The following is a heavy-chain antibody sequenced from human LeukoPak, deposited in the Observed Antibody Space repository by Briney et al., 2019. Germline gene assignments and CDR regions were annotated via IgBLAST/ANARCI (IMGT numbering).Heavy chain of an antibody. CDR2: IKQDGSEK. V-gene: IGHV3-7*01. CDR3: ARETEARYCSSTSCYSWGYFDY. CDR1: GFTFSSYW. J-gene: IGHJ4*02. Sequence: GGSLRLSCAASGFTFSSYWMTWVRQAPGKGLEWVANIKQDGSEKYYVDSVKGRFTISRDNAKNSLYLQMNSLRAEDTAVYYCARETEARYCSSTSCYSWGYFDYWGQGTLVTVSS. D-gene: IGHD2-2*01.